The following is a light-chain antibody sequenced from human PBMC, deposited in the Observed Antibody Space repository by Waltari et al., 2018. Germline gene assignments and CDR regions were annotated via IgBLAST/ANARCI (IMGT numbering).Light chain of an antibody. J-gene: IGLJ1*01. CDR1: SSDVGGYNY. V-gene: IGLV2-14*01. Sequence: QSALTQPASVSGSPGQSITISCTGTSSDVGGYNYVSWYQQHPGKAPKLMIYDVSNRPSGVSKRFAGSKAGNTASLTISGLQADDEADYYCSSYTSSSTLEGVFGTGTKVTVL. CDR2: DVS. CDR3: SSYTSSSTLEGV.